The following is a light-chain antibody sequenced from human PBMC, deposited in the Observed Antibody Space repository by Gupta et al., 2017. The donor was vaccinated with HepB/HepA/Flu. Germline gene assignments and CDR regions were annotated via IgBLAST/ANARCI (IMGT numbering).Light chain of an antibody. Sequence: EIVMTQSPGTLSVSPGERATLSCRASQSVSSDLAWYQQKPGQTPRLLIYGASTRATGIPARFSGSGSGTEFTLTISSLQSEDFAIYYCQQDNNWPLTFGGGTKVEIK. CDR2: GAS. CDR1: QSVSSD. CDR3: QQDNNWPLT. V-gene: IGKV3-15*01. J-gene: IGKJ4*01.